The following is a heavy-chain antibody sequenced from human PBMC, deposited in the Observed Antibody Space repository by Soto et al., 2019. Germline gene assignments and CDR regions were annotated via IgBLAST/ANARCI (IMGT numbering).Heavy chain of an antibody. CDR3: ARDPNGYKDY. D-gene: IGHD1-20*01. J-gene: IGHJ4*02. CDR2: IKEDGSEK. Sequence: EVQLVESGGGLVQPGGSLRLSCADSGFTFSRYWMSWVRQAPGKGLEWVADIKEDGSEKYYVDSVKGRFTISRDNAKNSLYLQMNSLRAEDTAVYYCARDPNGYKDYGGQGTLVTVSS. V-gene: IGHV3-7*01. CDR1: GFTFSRYW.